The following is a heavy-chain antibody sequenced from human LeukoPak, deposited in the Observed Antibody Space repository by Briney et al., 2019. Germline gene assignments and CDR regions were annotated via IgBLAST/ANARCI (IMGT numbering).Heavy chain of an antibody. CDR2: ISSNSNSI. V-gene: IGHV3-48*03. CDR1: GFTFSSYE. Sequence: PGGSLRLSCKASGFTFSSYEMSWVRQAPGKGLEWLSYISSNSNSIYYARSVKGRFTISRDNAENSLYLQMNSLRAEDTAVYYCARCLFGELFGFDYWGQGTLVTVSS. CDR3: ARCLFGELFGFDY. J-gene: IGHJ4*02. D-gene: IGHD3-10*01.